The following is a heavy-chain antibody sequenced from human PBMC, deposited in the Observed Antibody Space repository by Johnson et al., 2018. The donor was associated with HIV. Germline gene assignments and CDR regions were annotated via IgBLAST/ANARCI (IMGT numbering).Heavy chain of an antibody. J-gene: IGHJ3*01. CDR1: GFSFSTYA. CDR2: ISNHGGST. Sequence: VQLVESGGGLVQPGGSLRLSCAASGFSFSTYAMHWVLQAPGNGLEYVSAISNHGGSTFYADSVRGRFTISRDNSKNTLYLQMGSLRVEDMGIYYCAMPYYFDSGVYQWGQGTMVTVSS. D-gene: IGHD3-22*01. CDR3: AMPYYFDSGVYQ. V-gene: IGHV3-64*07.